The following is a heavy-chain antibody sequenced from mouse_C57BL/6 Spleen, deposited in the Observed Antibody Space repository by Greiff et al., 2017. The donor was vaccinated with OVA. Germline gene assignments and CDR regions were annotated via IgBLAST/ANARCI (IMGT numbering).Heavy chain of an antibody. Sequence: QVQLQQPGAELVKPGASVKLSCKASGYTFTSYWMQWVKQRPGQGLEWIGEIDPSDSYTNYNQKFKGKATLTVDTSSSTAYMQLSSLTSEDAAVYHCARSDDGSTAWFAYWGQGTLVTVSA. J-gene: IGHJ3*01. CDR2: IDPSDSYT. D-gene: IGHD1-1*01. CDR1: GYTFTSYW. CDR3: ARSDDGSTAWFAY. V-gene: IGHV1-50*01.